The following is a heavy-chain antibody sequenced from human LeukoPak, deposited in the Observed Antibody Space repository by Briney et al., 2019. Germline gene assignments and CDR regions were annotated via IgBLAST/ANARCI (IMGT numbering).Heavy chain of an antibody. V-gene: IGHV4-39*07. CDR3: ARIWTYYDFWSGYPPPYNWFDP. CDR2: IYHSGST. CDR1: GGSISSSSYY. D-gene: IGHD3-3*01. J-gene: IGHJ5*02. Sequence: PSETLSLTCTVSGGSISSSSYYWGWIRQPPGKGLEWIGSIYHSGSTYYNPSLKSRVTISVDTSKNQFSLKLSSVTAADTAVYYCARIWTYYDFWSGYPPPYNWFDPWGQGTLVTVSS.